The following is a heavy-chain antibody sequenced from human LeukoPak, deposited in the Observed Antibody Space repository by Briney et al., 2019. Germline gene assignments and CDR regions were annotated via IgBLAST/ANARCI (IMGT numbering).Heavy chain of an antibody. CDR3: ARGRMVRGVIHYYYYMDV. Sequence: GSLRLSCAASGFTFSNYSMNWVRQAPGKGLEWVSYIYSSGSPIYYADSVKGRFTISRDNAKNSLYLQMNSLRAEDTALYYCARGRMVRGVIHYYYYMDVWGKGTTVTVSS. D-gene: IGHD3-10*01. V-gene: IGHV3-48*04. J-gene: IGHJ6*03. CDR2: IYSSGSPI. CDR1: GFTFSNYS.